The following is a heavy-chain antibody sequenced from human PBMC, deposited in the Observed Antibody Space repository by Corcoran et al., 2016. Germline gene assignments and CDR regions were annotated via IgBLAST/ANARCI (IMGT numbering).Heavy chain of an antibody. V-gene: IGHV4-31*03. J-gene: IGHJ5*02. CDR3: ARDLRDQNWFDP. CDR1: GGSISSGGYF. Sequence: QVQLQESGPGLVKPSQTLSLTCTVSGGSISSGGYFWGWIRQHPGKGLEWIGYIYYSGSTYYNPSLKSRVTISVDTSKNQFSLKLSSVTAADTAVYYCARDLRDQNWFDPWGQGTLVTVSS. CDR2: IYYSGST.